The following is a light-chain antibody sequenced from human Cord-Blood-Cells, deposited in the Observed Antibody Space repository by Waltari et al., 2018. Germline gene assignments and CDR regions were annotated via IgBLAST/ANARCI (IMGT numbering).Light chain of an antibody. V-gene: IGLV1-36*01. CDR3: GAWDDSLNGWV. Sequence: QSVLTQPPSVSEPPRQRITISCSGSSSNTGNNAVTWYQQLPGTAPNLLIFYDDMPPSGVSERFSGAKSGTSASLAISGVQSEDEADYYCGAWDDSLNGWVFGGGTKLTVL. CDR2: YDD. CDR1: SSNTGNNA. J-gene: IGLJ3*02.